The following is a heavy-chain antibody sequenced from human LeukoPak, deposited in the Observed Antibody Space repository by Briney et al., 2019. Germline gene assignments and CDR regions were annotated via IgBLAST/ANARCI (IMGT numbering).Heavy chain of an antibody. CDR2: FDLEVGDT. V-gene: IGHV1-24*01. Sequence: ASVKVSCKVSGYTLTELSIHWVRQAPGKGLEWMGGFDLEVGDTVYAQKFQGGVTMTEDTSTDTAYMDLGSLRSEDTAVYYCATSTRYDGLDIWGQGTMVIVSS. CDR3: ATSTRYDGLDI. CDR1: GYTLTELS. J-gene: IGHJ3*02.